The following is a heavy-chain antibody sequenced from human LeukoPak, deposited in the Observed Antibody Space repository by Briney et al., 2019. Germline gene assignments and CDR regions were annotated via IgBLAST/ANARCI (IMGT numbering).Heavy chain of an antibody. V-gene: IGHV4-4*07. CDR2: IYTSGST. D-gene: IGHD3-10*01. Sequence: SETLSLTCTASGGSISSYYWSWIRQPPRKGLQRIGRIYTSGSTNYNPSLKSRVTMSVDTSKNQFSLKLSSVTAADTAVYYCATTMVRGVIIRDYWGQGTLVTVSS. CDR1: GGSISSYY. J-gene: IGHJ4*02. CDR3: ATTMVRGVIIRDY.